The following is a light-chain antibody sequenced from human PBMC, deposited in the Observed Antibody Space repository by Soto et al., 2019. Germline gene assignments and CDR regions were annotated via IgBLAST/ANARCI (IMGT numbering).Light chain of an antibody. CDR1: TGAVTSGHY. CDR3: LLSYSNSRRV. V-gene: IGLV7-46*01. Sequence: QAVVTQEPSLTVSPGGTVTLTCGSSTGAVTSGHYPYWFQQKPGQAPRTLIFETSNKHSWTPARFSGSLLGGKAALTLSGAQPEEEAEYYCLLSYSNSRRVFGGGTKVTVL. J-gene: IGLJ3*02. CDR2: ETS.